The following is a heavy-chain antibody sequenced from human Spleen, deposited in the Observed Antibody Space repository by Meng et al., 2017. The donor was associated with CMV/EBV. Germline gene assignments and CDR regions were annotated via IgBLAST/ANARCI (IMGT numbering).Heavy chain of an antibody. CDR2: IIPIFGTA. D-gene: IGHD6-13*01. Sequence: SVKVSCKASGGTFSSYAISWVRQAPGQGLEWMGGIIPIFGTANYAQKFQGRVTITTDESTSTAYMELSRLRSEDTAVYYCARRVAAAGTLDTWAYYYYYGMDVWGQGTTVTVSS. J-gene: IGHJ6*02. CDR3: ARRVAAAGTLDTWAYYYYYGMDV. V-gene: IGHV1-69*05. CDR1: GGTFSSYA.